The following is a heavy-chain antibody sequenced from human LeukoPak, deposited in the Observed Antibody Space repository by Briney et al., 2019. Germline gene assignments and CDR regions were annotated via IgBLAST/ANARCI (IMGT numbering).Heavy chain of an antibody. D-gene: IGHD2-2*02. J-gene: IGHJ4*02. CDR2: INSNTDGGTT. Sequence: GGSLRLSCAASGFTFSDAWMSWVRQTPGKGLEWVGRINSNTDGGTTDFAAPVKGRFTISRDDSENALYLQMNSLKTEDTAVYYCTTQLLYEHNFDYWGQGTLVTVSS. V-gene: IGHV3-15*01. CDR3: TTQLLYEHNFDY. CDR1: GFTFSDAW.